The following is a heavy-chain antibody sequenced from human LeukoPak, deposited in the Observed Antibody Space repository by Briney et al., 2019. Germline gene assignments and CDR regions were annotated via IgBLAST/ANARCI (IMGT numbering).Heavy chain of an antibody. D-gene: IGHD6-6*01. CDR2: INHSGST. CDR3: ARGQGVIAARPRVFDY. V-gene: IGHV4-34*01. J-gene: IGHJ4*02. Sequence: SQTLSLTCTVAGGSIIGHYWSWIRQPPGKGLEWIGEINHSGSTNSNPSLTSRVTISVDTSNNQFSLKLSSVTAADTAVYYCARGQGVIAARPRVFDYWGQGTLVTVSS. CDR1: GGSIIGHY.